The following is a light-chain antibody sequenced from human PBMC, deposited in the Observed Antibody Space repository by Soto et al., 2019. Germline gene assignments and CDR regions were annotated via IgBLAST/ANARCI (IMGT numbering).Light chain of an antibody. CDR3: MIWHSSAWV. J-gene: IGLJ3*02. CDR1: SGINVGTYR. Sequence: QAVVTQPASLSASPGASASLTCTLRSGINVGTYRIYWYQQKPGSPPQYLLRYKSDSDKQQGSGVPSSFSGSKDASANAGILLISGLQSEDEADYSCMIWHSSAWVFGGGTKLTVL. V-gene: IGLV5-45*01. CDR2: YKSDSDK.